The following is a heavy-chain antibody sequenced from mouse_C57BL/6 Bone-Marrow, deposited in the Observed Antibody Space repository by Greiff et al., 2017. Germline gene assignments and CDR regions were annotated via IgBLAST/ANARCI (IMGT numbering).Heavy chain of an antibody. D-gene: IGHD5-1*01. V-gene: IGHV1-47*01. CDR1: GYTFTTYP. J-gene: IGHJ2*01. CDR2: FHPYNDDT. CDR3: ARSSTFFYYCDY. Sequence: QVQLQQSGAELVKPGASVKMSCKASGYTFTTYPIEWMKQNHGKSLEGIGNFHPYNDDTKYNEKFKGKATLTVEKSSNTVYVELSRLTSDDSAVYDCARSSTFFYYCDYWGQGTTRTGSS.